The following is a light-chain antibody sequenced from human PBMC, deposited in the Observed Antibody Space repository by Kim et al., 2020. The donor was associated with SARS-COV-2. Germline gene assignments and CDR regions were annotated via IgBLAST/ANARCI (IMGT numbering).Light chain of an antibody. CDR2: GAS. Sequence: VMTQSPGTLSLSPGARVTLSGRASQTVNGNYLAWYQQKPGQAPRVLIYGASIRATGVPDRFSGSGSGTSFIFIIYRLEPEDFAVYYCQQYGSLPRGYSFGQGTKLEI. V-gene: IGKV3-20*01. CDR1: QTVNGNY. J-gene: IGKJ2*03. CDR3: QQYGSLPRGYS.